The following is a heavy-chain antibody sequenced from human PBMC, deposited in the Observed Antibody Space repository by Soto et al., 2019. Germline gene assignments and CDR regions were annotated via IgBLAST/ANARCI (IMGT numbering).Heavy chain of an antibody. CDR1: GFTFSSYA. D-gene: IGHD3-10*01. V-gene: IGHV3-23*01. CDR3: AKIGINPRYGSGSYYPPRWFDP. CDR2: ISGSGGST. J-gene: IGHJ5*02. Sequence: GGSLRLSCAASGFTFSSYAMSWVRQAPGKGLECVLAISGSGGSTYYADSVKGRFTIYRDNSKNTLYLQMNSLRAEDTAVYYCAKIGINPRYGSGSYYPPRWFDPWGQGTLVTVSS.